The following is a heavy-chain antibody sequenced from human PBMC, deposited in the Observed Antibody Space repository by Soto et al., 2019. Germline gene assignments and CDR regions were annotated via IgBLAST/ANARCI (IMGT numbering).Heavy chain of an antibody. CDR3: ARTWCSSCSCDY. Sequence: PSETLSLTCTVSGGSISSSTYYWGRMRQPPGKGLEWIARFFYGGNTYYNPSLKSRVTMSVDTSKNQFSLKLSSVTAADTAVYYCARTWCSSCSCDYWGQGTLVTVSS. CDR2: FFYGGNT. D-gene: IGHD2-15*01. CDR1: GGSISSSTYY. J-gene: IGHJ4*02. V-gene: IGHV4-39*07.